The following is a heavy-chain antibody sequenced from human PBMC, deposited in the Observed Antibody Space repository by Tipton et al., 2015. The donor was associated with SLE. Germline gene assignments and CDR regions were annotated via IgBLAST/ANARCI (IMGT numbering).Heavy chain of an antibody. D-gene: IGHD3-10*01. J-gene: IGHJ4*02. Sequence: TLSLTCTVSGVSISGHYWTWIRQPPGKGLEWIGYIYNSGSTNYNPSLESPVTISVDTSKNQFSLKLSSVTAADTAVYYCARTGVQGVIDYWGQGTLVTVSS. V-gene: IGHV4-59*11. CDR3: ARTGVQGVIDY. CDR2: IYNSGST. CDR1: GVSISGHY.